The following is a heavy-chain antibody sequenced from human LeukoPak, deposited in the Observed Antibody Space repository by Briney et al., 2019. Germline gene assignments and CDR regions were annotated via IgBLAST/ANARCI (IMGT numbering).Heavy chain of an antibody. Sequence: GGSLRLSCAASGFTFTIFGLNWVRQAPGKGPEWVSYIDARSGITYYADSVQGRFTLSRDNARESVFLQMDSRRVDDTAVYYCARTSSYAFDSWGQGTMVTVFS. V-gene: IGHV3-48*01. J-gene: IGHJ3*02. CDR2: IDARSGIT. CDR1: GFTFTIFG. CDR3: ARTSSYAFDS.